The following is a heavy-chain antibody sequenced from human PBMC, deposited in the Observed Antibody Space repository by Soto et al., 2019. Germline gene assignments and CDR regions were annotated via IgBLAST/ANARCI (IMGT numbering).Heavy chain of an antibody. CDR3: ARDLGWRREYSGYDPY. Sequence: GGSLRLSCAASGFTFSSYGMHWVRQAPGKGLEWVAVIWYDGSNKYYADSVKGRFTISRDNSKNTLYLQMNSLRAEDTAVYYCARDLGWRREYSGYDPYWGQGTLVTVSS. V-gene: IGHV3-33*01. D-gene: IGHD5-12*01. CDR1: GFTFSSYG. CDR2: IWYDGSNK. J-gene: IGHJ4*02.